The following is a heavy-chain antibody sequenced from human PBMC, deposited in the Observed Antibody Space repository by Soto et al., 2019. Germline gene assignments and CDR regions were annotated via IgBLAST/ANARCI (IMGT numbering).Heavy chain of an antibody. J-gene: IGHJ5*02. CDR2: IYYSGST. V-gene: IGHV4-59*12. CDR1: GGSISSYY. D-gene: IGHD2-15*01. CDR3: ARGDDLGYCSGGSCFGFDP. Sequence: PSETMSLTCTVSGGSISSYYWSWIRQPPGKGLEWIGYIYYSGSTNYNPSLKSRVTISVDTSKNQFSLKLSSVTAADTAVYYCARGDDLGYCSGGSCFGFDPWGQGTLVTVSS.